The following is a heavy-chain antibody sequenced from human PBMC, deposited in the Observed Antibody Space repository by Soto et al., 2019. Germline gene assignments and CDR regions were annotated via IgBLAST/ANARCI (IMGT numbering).Heavy chain of an antibody. V-gene: IGHV4-31*03. CDR1: GGSISSGGYY. CDR3: ARARIPGITGTTYFNY. CDR2: IYYSGST. D-gene: IGHD1-7*01. J-gene: IGHJ4*02. Sequence: PSETLSLTCTVSGGSISSGGYYWSWIRQHPGKGLEWIGYIYYSGSTYYNPSLKSRVTISVDTSKNQFSLKLSSVTAADTALYYCARARIPGITGTTYFNYWGQGTLVTVSS.